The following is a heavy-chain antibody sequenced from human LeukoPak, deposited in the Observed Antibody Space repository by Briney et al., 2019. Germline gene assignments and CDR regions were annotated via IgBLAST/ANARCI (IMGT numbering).Heavy chain of an antibody. Sequence: GGSLRLSCAASGLTVSTTSMTWVRQAPGKGLEWVSDILDDGRIYYADSVKGRFTISRDKSKSTLYLQMNSLRAGDTGVYYCARGGDYNFWSGYSYGMDVWGQGTTVSVSS. CDR2: ILDDGRI. D-gene: IGHD3-3*01. J-gene: IGHJ6*02. V-gene: IGHV3-53*05. CDR1: GLTVSTTS. CDR3: ARGGDYNFWSGYSYGMDV.